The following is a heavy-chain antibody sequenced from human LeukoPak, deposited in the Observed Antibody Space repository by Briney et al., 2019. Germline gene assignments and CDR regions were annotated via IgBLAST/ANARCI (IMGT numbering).Heavy chain of an antibody. V-gene: IGHV1-69*13. J-gene: IGHJ4*02. CDR1: GGTFSSYA. CDR3: ATDPRYFDWLG. Sequence: ASVKVSCKASGGTFSSYAISWVRQAPGQGLEWMGGIIPIFGTANYAQKFQGRVTITADESTSTAYMELSSLRSEDTAVYYCATDPRYFDWLGWGQGTLVTVSS. CDR2: IIPIFGTA. D-gene: IGHD3-9*01.